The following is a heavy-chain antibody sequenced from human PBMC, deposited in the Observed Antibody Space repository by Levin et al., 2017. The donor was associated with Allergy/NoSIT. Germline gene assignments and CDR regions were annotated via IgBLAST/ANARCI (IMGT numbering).Heavy chain of an antibody. V-gene: IGHV1-2*02. J-gene: IGHJ6*02. D-gene: IGHD4-17*01. Sequence: AASVKVSCKASGYTFTGYYMHWVRQAPGQGLEWMGWINPNSGGTNYAQKFQGRVTMTRDTSISTAYMELSRLRSDDTAVYYCARDSDYGDYRDYYYYYGMGVWGQGTTVTVSS. CDR3: ARDSDYGDYRDYYYYYGMGV. CDR2: INPNSGGT. CDR1: GYTFTGYY.